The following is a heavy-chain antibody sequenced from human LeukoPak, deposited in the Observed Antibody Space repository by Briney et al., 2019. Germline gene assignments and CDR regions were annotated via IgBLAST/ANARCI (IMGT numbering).Heavy chain of an antibody. J-gene: IGHJ4*02. CDR2: INPNSGGT. Sequence: ASVTVSFKASGYTFTDYYMHWVRQAPGQGLEWMGWINPNSGGTNYAQKFQGWVTITRDTAISTAYMELSRLRSDDTAVYYCARVSKGAAVFDYWGQGTLVTVSS. D-gene: IGHD6-13*01. CDR1: GYTFTDYY. CDR3: ARVSKGAAVFDY. V-gene: IGHV1-2*04.